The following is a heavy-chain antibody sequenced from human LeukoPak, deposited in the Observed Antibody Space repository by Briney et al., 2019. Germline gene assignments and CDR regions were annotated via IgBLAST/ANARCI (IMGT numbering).Heavy chain of an antibody. V-gene: IGHV1-46*01. CDR3: ARVGDGYCSGGSCSDYDY. J-gene: IGHJ4*02. Sequence: ASVKVSCKASGYTFTSYYMHWGRQAPGQGLEGMGVTNRSGGRTSYAQKFQGRVTMTRDTSTSTVYMELSSLRSEDTAVYYCARVGDGYCSGGSCSDYDYWGQGPLVTVSS. CDR2: TNRSGGRT. D-gene: IGHD2-15*01. CDR1: GYTFTSYY.